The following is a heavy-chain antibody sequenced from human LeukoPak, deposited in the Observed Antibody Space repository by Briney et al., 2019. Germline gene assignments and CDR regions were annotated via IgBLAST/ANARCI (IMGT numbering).Heavy chain of an antibody. Sequence: SETLSLTCTVSGGSISSYYWSWIRQPPGKGLEWIGYIYYSGSTKYNPSLKSRVTISVDTSRNQFSLKLSSVTAADTAVYYCARDVVGAHDAFDIWGQGTMVTVSS. CDR2: IYYSGST. J-gene: IGHJ3*02. CDR3: ARDVVGAHDAFDI. D-gene: IGHD1-26*01. V-gene: IGHV4-59*01. CDR1: GGSISSYY.